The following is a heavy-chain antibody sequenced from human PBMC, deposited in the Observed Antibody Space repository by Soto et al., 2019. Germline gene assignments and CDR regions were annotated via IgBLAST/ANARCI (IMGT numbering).Heavy chain of an antibody. V-gene: IGHV1-46*01. Sequence: QVQLVQSGAEVKKPGASVKVSCKASGYTFTSYYMHWVRQAPGQGLEWMGIINPSGGSTSYAQKFQGRVTMTRDTSTSTVYMELSSLRSEDTAVYYCARDLSPTNYYYYCGMDVWGQGTTVTVSS. CDR1: GYTFTSYY. J-gene: IGHJ6*02. CDR3: ARDLSPTNYYYYCGMDV. CDR2: INPSGGST.